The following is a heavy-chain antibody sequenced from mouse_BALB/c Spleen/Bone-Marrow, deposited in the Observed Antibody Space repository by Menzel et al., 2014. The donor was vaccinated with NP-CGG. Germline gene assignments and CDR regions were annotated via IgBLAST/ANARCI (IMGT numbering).Heavy chain of an antibody. J-gene: IGHJ4*01. CDR1: GFNIKDNY. Sequence: VQLQQSGAELVKPGASVKLSCTASGFNIKDNYMHWVKQRPEQGLEWIGRIDPANGHTKYDPKFQGKATITADTSSNTAYLQLSSRTSEDTAVYYCARRGYYGNYYYAMDYWGQGTSVTVSS. CDR3: ARRGYYGNYYYAMDY. CDR2: IDPANGHT. V-gene: IGHV14-3*02. D-gene: IGHD2-1*01.